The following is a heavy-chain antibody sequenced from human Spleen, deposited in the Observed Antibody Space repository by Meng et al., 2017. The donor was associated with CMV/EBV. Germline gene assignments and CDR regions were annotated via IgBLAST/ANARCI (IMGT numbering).Heavy chain of an antibody. Sequence: SVKVSCKPSAGTFSGYGINWVRQAPGQGLEWLAGTRNYGQTFQDRLIISTDESSTTAYMELNSLTSGDTAIYYCARVPPNGVYLDNWGQGTLVTVSS. V-gene: IGHV1-69*05. J-gene: IGHJ4*02. D-gene: IGHD2-8*01. CDR2: TR. CDR3: ARVPPNGVYLDN. CDR1: AGTFSGYG.